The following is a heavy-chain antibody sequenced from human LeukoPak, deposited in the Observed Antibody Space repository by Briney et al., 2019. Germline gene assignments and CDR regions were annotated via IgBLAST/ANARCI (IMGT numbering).Heavy chain of an antibody. CDR1: GFTXSSNY. Sequence: SGFTXSSNYXNWVRQAPGKXXEWVSVIYSSGSTYYADSVKGRFTIARDNSKNTLYLQMNSLRAEDTAVYYCARGAVSRDFDYWGQGTLVTVSS. CDR2: IYSSGST. D-gene: IGHD4-17*01. J-gene: IGHJ4*02. V-gene: IGHV3-53*01. CDR3: ARGAVSRDFDY.